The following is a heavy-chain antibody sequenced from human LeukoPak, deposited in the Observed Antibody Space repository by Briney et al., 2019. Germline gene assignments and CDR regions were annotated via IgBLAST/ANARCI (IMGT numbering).Heavy chain of an antibody. J-gene: IGHJ4*02. CDR1: GFTVNSYA. V-gene: IGHV3-30*04. CDR3: AKDRTTSGSYFDY. Sequence: AGGSLRLSCVVSGFTVNSYAMHWVRQAPGKGLEWVTFMSYDGSDKYYADSVKGRFTISRDNSKNTLYLQMNSLRVEDTAVYYCAKDRTTSGSYFDYWGQGTLVSVSS. CDR2: MSYDGSDK. D-gene: IGHD1-26*01.